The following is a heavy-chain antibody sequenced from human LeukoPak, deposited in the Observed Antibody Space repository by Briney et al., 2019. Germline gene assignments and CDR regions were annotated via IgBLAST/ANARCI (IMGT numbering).Heavy chain of an antibody. V-gene: IGHV4-59*01. Sequence: PSETLSLTCTVSGGSISSYYWSWIRQPPGKGLEWIGCFYYSGSTNYNPSLKSRVTISVNTSKNQFSLKLSSVTAAGTAVYYCARSYDSSAYYLDYWGQGTLVTVSS. CDR2: FYYSGST. D-gene: IGHD3-22*01. J-gene: IGHJ4*02. CDR3: ARSYDSSAYYLDY. CDR1: GGSISSYY.